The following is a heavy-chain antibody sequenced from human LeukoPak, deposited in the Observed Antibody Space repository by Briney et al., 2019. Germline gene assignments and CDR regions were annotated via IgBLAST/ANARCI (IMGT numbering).Heavy chain of an antibody. CDR2: ISSSGSTT. D-gene: IGHD3-22*01. CDR1: GFTFRSYE. V-gene: IGHV3-48*03. CDR3: ARDESSGYSSRGVFDI. Sequence: GGSLRLSCAASGFTFRSYEMNWVRQAPGKGLEWVSYISSSGSTTYYADSVKGRFTISRDNAKNSLYLQMNSLRAEDTAVYYCARDESSGYSSRGVFDIWGQGTMVTVSS. J-gene: IGHJ3*02.